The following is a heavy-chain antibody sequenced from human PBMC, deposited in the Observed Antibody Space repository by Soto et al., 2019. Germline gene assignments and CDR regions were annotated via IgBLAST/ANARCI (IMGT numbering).Heavy chain of an antibody. D-gene: IGHD6-13*01. CDR3: AREYSSSWYGGAFDI. Sequence: QVQLVQSGVEVKKPGSSVKVSCKASGGTFSSYTISWVRQAPGQGLEWMGRIIPILGIANYAQKFQGRVTITADKSTSTAYMELSSLRSEDTAVYYCAREYSSSWYGGAFDIWGQGTMVTVSS. CDR2: IIPILGIA. J-gene: IGHJ3*02. V-gene: IGHV1-69*08. CDR1: GGTFSSYT.